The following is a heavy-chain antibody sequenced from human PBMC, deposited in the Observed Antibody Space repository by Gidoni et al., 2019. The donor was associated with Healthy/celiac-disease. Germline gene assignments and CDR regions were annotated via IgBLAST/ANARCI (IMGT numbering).Heavy chain of an antibody. V-gene: IGHV4-4*02. CDR3: ATAATDAFDI. CDR2: IYHSGST. D-gene: IGHD2-15*01. J-gene: IGHJ3*02. Sequence: EIYHSGSTNYNPSPKSRVPISVDKSKNQFPLKLSSVTAADTAVYYCATAATDAFDIWGQGTMVTVSS.